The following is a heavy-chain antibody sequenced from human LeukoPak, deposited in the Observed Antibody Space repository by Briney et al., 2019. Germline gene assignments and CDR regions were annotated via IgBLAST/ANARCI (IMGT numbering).Heavy chain of an antibody. V-gene: IGHV1-2*02. D-gene: IGHD2-2*01. Sequence: ASVKVSCKASGYTFTGYYMHWVRQAPGQGLEWMGWINPNSGGTNYAQKFQGRVTMTRDTSISTAYMELSRLRSDDTAVYYCARRGLGDSSTSPLGYYYYYMDVWGKGTTVTVSS. CDR2: INPNSGGT. CDR3: ARRGLGDSSTSPLGYYYYYMDV. CDR1: GYTFTGYY. J-gene: IGHJ6*03.